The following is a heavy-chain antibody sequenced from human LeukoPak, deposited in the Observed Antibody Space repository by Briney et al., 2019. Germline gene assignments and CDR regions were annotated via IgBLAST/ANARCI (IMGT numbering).Heavy chain of an antibody. CDR1: GFTFSSYG. J-gene: IGHJ4*02. Sequence: GGTLRLSCAASGFTFSSYGMSWVRQAPGKGLEWVSCIRGGGNNTFYADSVNGRFTISRDNSKNTLYLQMNSLRAEDTAVYYCAKSKPTSGWYWDYWGQGTLVTVSS. CDR3: AKSKPTSGWYWDY. CDR2: IRGGGNNT. V-gene: IGHV3-23*01. D-gene: IGHD6-19*01.